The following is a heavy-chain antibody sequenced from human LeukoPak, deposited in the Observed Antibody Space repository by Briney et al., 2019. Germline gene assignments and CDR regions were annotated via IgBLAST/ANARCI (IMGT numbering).Heavy chain of an antibody. CDR3: ARDRSAHSGYGELDY. J-gene: IGHJ4*02. D-gene: IGHD5-12*01. CDR1: GGTFSSYA. V-gene: IGHV1-69*01. Sequence: SVKVSCKASGGTFSSYAISRVRQAPGQGLEWMRGIIPIFGTANYAQKFQGRVTITADESTSTAYMELSSLRSDDTAVYYCARDRSAHSGYGELDYWGQGTLVTVSS. CDR2: IIPIFGTA.